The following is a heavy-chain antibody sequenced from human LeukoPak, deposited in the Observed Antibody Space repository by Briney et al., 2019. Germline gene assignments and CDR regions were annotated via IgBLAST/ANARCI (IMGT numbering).Heavy chain of an antibody. CDR2: ISGSGGST. D-gene: IGHD5-18*01. Sequence: GGSLRLSCAASGFTFSSYAMSSGRQAPGKGLEWVSAISGSGGSTYYADSVKGRFTSSRDNSKNPLYLQMNSLRAEDTAVYYCARDSFYTYALDYWGQGTLVTVSS. CDR1: GFTFSSYA. J-gene: IGHJ4*02. CDR3: ARDSFYTYALDY. V-gene: IGHV3-23*01.